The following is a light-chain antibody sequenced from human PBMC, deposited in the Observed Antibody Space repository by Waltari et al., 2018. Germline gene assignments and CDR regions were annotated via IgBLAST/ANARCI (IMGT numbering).Light chain of an antibody. CDR3: CSFAGSNTYV. CDR1: RSDVGSYNL. CDR2: EGS. Sequence: QSALTQPASVSGSPGQSITISCTGARSDVGSYNLVSWYQQHPGKAPKLMIYEGSKRPPGVSNRFSGSKSGNTGSLTISGLQTEDEADYYCCSFAGSNTYVLGTGTKVSVL. V-gene: IGLV2-23*01. J-gene: IGLJ1*01.